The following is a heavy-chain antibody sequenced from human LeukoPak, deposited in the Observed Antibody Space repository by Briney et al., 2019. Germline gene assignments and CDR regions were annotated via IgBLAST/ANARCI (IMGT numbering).Heavy chain of an antibody. J-gene: IGHJ6*02. CDR3: ARAGVTMIRGVITEYRGDV. CDR1: GGSFRSGDYY. CDR2: IFYSGNT. Sequence: SETLSLTCTVSGGSFRSGDYYWGWIRQHPGKGLQWIGHIFYSGNTHYNPSLKSRLNISIDTSKNQFSLRLSSVAAADTAVYYCARAGVTMIRGVITEYRGDVWGQGTTVTVSS. D-gene: IGHD3-10*01. V-gene: IGHV4-31*03.